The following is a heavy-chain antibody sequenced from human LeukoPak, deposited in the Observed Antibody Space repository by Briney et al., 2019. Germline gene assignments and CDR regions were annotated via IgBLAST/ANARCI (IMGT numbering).Heavy chain of an antibody. CDR3: ANRRDGVWPS. CDR1: GFIFSSYW. J-gene: IGHJ3*01. CDR2: KKEDGSEK. Sequence: GGSLRLSCAVSGFIFSSYWMNWVRQAPGKGLEWVGKKKEDGSEKYYVDSVKGRFTISRDNSKNTLYLQMNSLRAEDTAIYYCANRRDGVWPSWGQGTMVTVSS. D-gene: IGHD2-8*01. V-gene: IGHV3-7*03.